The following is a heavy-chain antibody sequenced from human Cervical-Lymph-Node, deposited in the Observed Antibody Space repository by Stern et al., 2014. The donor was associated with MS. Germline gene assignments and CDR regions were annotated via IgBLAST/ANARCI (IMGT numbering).Heavy chain of an antibody. J-gene: IGHJ4*02. CDR3: ARDTSSPERSDW. V-gene: IGHV3-53*01. CDR1: GFTVSRDY. CDR2: ITNVGST. Sequence: EVHLVESGGGVIQPGGSLRLSCTASGFTVSRDYMKWVRQAPGQGLEWVSLITNVGSTFYTDSVKGRFTISRDDSKNTVYLHMTSLRAEDTAMYYCARDTSSPERSDWWGQGTLVTVSS. D-gene: IGHD1-1*01.